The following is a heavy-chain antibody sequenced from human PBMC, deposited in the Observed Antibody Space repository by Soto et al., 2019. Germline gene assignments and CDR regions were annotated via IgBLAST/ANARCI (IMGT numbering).Heavy chain of an antibody. V-gene: IGHV1-18*04. Sequence: ASVKVSCKASGYTFTSYGISWVRQAPGQGLEWMGWISAYNGNTNYAQKLQGRVTMTTDTSTSTAYMELRSLRSDDTAVYYCARVGMDIVVVKAAMEHWFDTWGQGTLVTVSS. D-gene: IGHD2-2*03. CDR2: ISAYNGNT. J-gene: IGHJ5*02. CDR3: ARVGMDIVVVKAAMEHWFDT. CDR1: GYTFTSYG.